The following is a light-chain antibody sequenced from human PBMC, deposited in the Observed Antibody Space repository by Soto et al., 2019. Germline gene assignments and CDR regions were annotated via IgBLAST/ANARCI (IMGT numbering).Light chain of an antibody. CDR3: QQYNSYSS. V-gene: IGKV1-5*03. J-gene: IGKJ1*01. CDR2: KAS. CDR1: QSIGSW. Sequence: DIQMTQSPSTLSASVGDRVTITCRASQSIGSWLAWFQQKPGKAPKVLIYKASSLQTGVPERFSGSGSGTAFTLTISSLQPDDFATYYCQQYNSYSSFGQGTKVEIK.